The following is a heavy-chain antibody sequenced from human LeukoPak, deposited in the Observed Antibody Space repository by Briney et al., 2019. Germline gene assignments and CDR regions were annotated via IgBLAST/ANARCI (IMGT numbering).Heavy chain of an antibody. Sequence: GGSLRLSCAASGFTFSSYWMTWVRQAPGKGLEWVANIKQDGSEKYYVDSVKGRFTISRDNAKNSLYLQMNSLRDEDMAVYYCARAIAAAEAYWGQGTLVTVSS. V-gene: IGHV3-7*03. CDR3: ARAIAAAEAY. D-gene: IGHD6-13*01. CDR2: IKQDGSEK. CDR1: GFTFSSYW. J-gene: IGHJ4*02.